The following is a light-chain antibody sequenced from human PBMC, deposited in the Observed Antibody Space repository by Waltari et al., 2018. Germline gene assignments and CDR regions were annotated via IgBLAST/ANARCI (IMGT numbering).Light chain of an antibody. V-gene: IGKV3-15*01. J-gene: IGKJ2*03. CDR1: QRVRSN. Sequence: EIMMTQSPATLSVSPGERATLSCRAGQRVRSNLAWYQQKPGQAPRRLIYGASTRATGIPARFSGSGSGTEFTLTISSLQSEDFAVYYCQQYNNWPPYSFGQGTKLEIK. CDR2: GAS. CDR3: QQYNNWPPYS.